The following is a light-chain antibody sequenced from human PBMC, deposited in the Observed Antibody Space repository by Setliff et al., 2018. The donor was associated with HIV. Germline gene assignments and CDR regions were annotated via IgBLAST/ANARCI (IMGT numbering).Light chain of an antibody. J-gene: IGLJ3*02. CDR1: VLTKKY. V-gene: IGLV3-27*01. CDR3: YSAADNNHV. CDR2: RDN. Sequence: ALTQPSSVSVSPGQTAKITCSGDVLTKKYSRWFQRKPGQAPVLVIYRDNERPSEIPERFSGSSSGTTVTLTISGAQVEDEADYYCYSAADNNHVFGGGTKVTVL.